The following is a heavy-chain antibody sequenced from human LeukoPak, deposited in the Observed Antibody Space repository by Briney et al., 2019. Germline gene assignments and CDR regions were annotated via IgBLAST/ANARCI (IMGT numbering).Heavy chain of an antibody. D-gene: IGHD3-3*01. V-gene: IGHV3-74*01. CDR2: IKTDGSTT. Sequence: GGSLRLSCAVSGFTFSSSWMHWVRQAPGKGLVWVSHIKTDGSTTAYADSVKGRFTISRDNAKNTLYLQMNSLRAEDTGVYYCAREVPRDYDFWSGYYFDYWGQGTLVTVSS. CDR3: AREVPRDYDFWSGYYFDY. CDR1: GFTFSSSW. J-gene: IGHJ4*02.